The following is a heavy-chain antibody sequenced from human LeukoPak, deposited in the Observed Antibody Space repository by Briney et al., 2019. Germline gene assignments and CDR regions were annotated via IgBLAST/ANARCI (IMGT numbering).Heavy chain of an antibody. CDR1: GFSFNKAW. V-gene: IGHV3-15*05. CDR2: IKTKPEGGTT. CDR3: TSSGSRWDYFDY. Sequence: PGGSLRLSCAASGFSFNKAWMIWVRQAPGKGLEWVARIKTKPEGGTTDYAAPVKGRFTISRDDSKDTLYLQMNSLRTDDTALYYCTSSGSRWDYFDYWGQGTLPPSPQ. J-gene: IGHJ4*02. D-gene: IGHD4-23*01.